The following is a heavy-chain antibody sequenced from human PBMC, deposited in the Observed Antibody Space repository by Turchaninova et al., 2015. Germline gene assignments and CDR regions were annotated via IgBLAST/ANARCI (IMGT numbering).Heavy chain of an antibody. CDR3: AGHDTSGYYKGRFDH. V-gene: IGHV2-5*01. CDR2: IYLNDDK. Sequence: QITLKESGPTLVKPTQTLTLTCTFSGFSLSTSGVGVGWIRQPPGKALEWLALIYLNDDKCYSPYLKSRLTITKDTSKNQVVLTMTNMYPVDTDTYYCAGHDTSGYYKGRFDHWGQGTLVTVSS. J-gene: IGHJ4*02. CDR1: GFSLSTSGVG. D-gene: IGHD3-22*01.